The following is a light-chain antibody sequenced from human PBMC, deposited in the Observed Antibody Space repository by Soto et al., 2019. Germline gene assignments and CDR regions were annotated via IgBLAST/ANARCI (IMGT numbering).Light chain of an antibody. Sequence: AIRMTQSPSSLSASTGDRVTITCRASQGISSYLAWYQQKPGKAPKLLIYAASTLQSGVPSRFSGSGSGTDFTLTISCLQSEDFATYYCQQDYSYPWTFGQGXKXXIK. CDR2: AAS. J-gene: IGKJ1*01. V-gene: IGKV1-8*01. CDR1: QGISSY. CDR3: QQDYSYPWT.